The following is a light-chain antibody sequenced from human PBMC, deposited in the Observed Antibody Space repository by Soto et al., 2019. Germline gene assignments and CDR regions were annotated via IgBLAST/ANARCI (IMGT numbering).Light chain of an antibody. CDR3: QQYGSWT. Sequence: EIVLTQSPGTLSVSPGERATLSCRASQTISSSYLAWYRQKPGQAPSLLIYGTSSRATGIPDRFSGSGSGTDLTLTISRLEPADSAIYYCQQYGSWTFGQGTKVEIK. CDR1: QTISSSY. CDR2: GTS. J-gene: IGKJ1*01. V-gene: IGKV3-20*01.